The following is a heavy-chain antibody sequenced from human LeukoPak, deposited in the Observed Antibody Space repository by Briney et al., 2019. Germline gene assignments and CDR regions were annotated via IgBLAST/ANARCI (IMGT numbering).Heavy chain of an antibody. D-gene: IGHD3-10*01. J-gene: IGHJ4*02. CDR3: ARGPTPSYYYGSGSYYSLDY. CDR1: GFTFSNYA. CDR2: ISSNGGNT. V-gene: IGHV3-64*01. Sequence: PGGSLRLSCAASGFTFSNYAMHWVRQAPGKGLEYVSAISSNGGNTYYANSVKGRFTISRDNAKNSLYLQMNSLRAEDTAVYYCARGPTPSYYYGSGSYYSLDYWGQGTLVTVSS.